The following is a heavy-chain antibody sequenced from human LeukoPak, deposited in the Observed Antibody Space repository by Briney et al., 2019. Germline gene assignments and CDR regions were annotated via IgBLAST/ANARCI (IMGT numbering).Heavy chain of an antibody. CDR2: IYWDDDK. CDR1: GFSLSTSGVG. V-gene: IGHV2-5*02. CDR3: AHSCGGGNSAYFDY. Sequence: SGPTLVKPTRTLTLTCTFSGFSLSTSGVGVGWIRQPPGKALEWLAVIYWDDDKRYSPSLKSRLTITKDTSKNQVVLTMTNMDPVHTATYYCAHSCGGGNSAYFDYWGQGTLVTVSS. J-gene: IGHJ4*02. D-gene: IGHD4-23*01.